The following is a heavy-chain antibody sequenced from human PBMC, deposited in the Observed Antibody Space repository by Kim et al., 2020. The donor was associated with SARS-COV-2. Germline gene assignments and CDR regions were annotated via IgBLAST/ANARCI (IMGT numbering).Heavy chain of an antibody. CDR2: TTWDGGST. D-gene: IGHD3-3*02. Sequence: GGSLRLSCAASGFIFHEYTMHWVRQDPGKGLEWVALTTWDGGSTFYADSVKGRFTISRDNSENSLYMQMNSLTIEDSALYYCAKEKSRIWDYWGQVTLV. V-gene: IGHV3-43*01. CDR1: GFIFHEYT. CDR3: AKEKSRIWDY. J-gene: IGHJ4*02.